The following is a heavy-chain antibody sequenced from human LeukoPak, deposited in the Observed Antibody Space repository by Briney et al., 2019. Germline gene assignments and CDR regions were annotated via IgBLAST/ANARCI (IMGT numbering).Heavy chain of an antibody. V-gene: IGHV5-51*01. J-gene: IGHJ6*02. CDR1: GYSFTSYW. CDR2: IYRGDSDT. Sequence: GESLKISCKGSGYSFTSYWIGWVRQMPGKGLEGRGIIYRGDSDTRYSPAFQRQATITADTSISTAYLQWSSLTASDTAMYYCARAPGYSYGYAYYYGMDVWGQGTTVTVSS. CDR3: ARAPGYSYGYAYYYGMDV. D-gene: IGHD5-18*01.